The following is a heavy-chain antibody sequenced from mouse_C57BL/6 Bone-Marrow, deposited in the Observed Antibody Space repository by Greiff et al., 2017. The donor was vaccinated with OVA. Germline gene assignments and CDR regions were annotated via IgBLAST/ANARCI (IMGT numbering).Heavy chain of an antibody. CDR2: IDPSDSYT. CDR3: AKDDGYYFYDAMGY. J-gene: IGHJ4*01. V-gene: IGHV1-59*01. CDR1: GYTFTSYW. Sequence: QVQLKQPGAELVRPGTSVKLSCKASGYTFTSYWMHWVKQRPGQGLEWIGVIDPSDSYTNYNQKFKGKATLTVDTSSSTAYMQLSSLTSEDSAVYYCAKDDGYYFYDAMGYWGQGTSVTVSA. D-gene: IGHD2-3*01.